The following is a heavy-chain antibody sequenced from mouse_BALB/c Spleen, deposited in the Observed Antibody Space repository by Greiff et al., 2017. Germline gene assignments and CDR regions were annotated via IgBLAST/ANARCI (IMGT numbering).Heavy chain of an antibody. D-gene: IGHD2-3*01. Sequence: EVQGVESGGGLVKPGGSLKLSCAASGFTFSSYAMSWVRQTPEKRLEWVASISSGGSTYYPDSVKGRFTISRDNARNILYLQMSSLRSEDTAMYYCARGDDGYYYFDYWGQGTTLTVSS. CDR1: GFTFSSYA. V-gene: IGHV5-6-5*01. J-gene: IGHJ2*01. CDR2: ISSGGST. CDR3: ARGDDGYYYFDY.